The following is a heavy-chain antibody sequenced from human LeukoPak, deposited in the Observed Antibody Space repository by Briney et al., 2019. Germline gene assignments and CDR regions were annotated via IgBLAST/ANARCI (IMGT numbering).Heavy chain of an antibody. V-gene: IGHV1-18*01. CDR1: GYTFTSYG. CDR3: ARELLRFLEWLTPNYYYYGMDV. D-gene: IGHD3-3*01. J-gene: IGHJ6*02. Sequence: GASVKVSCKASGYTFTSYGISWVRQAPGQGLEWMGWISAYNGNTNYAQKLQGRVTVTTDTSTSTAYMELRSLRSDDTAVYYCARELLRFLEWLTPNYYYYGMDVWGQGTTVTVSS. CDR2: ISAYNGNT.